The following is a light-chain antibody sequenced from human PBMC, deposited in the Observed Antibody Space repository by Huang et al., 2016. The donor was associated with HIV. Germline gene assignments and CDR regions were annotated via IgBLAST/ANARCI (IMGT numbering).Light chain of an antibody. V-gene: IGKV1-39*01. J-gene: IGKJ3*01. CDR2: TTW. CDR1: RNICSL. CDR3: QQSYSSPRVS. Sequence: DIQMTQSPSSLSASMGDRVNITCRSSRNICSLLNWYQQKPGRAPKLLIFTTWTLYTGVPCRFSGRVSGTYFTLTITSLQPEDVATYYCQQSYSSPRVSFGPGTTVDIK.